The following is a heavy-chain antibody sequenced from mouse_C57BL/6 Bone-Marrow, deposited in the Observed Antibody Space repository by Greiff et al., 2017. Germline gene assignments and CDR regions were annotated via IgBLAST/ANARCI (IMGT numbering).Heavy chain of an antibody. CDR3: VRERPYDYDEVYYAMDY. CDR1: GFTFNTYA. J-gene: IGHJ4*01. V-gene: IGHV10-3*01. Sequence: EVQLVESGGGLVQPKGSLKLSCAASGFTFNTYAMHWVRQAPGKGLEWVARIRSKSSNYATYYADSVKDRFTISRDDSQSMLYLQMNNLKTEDTAMYYCVRERPYDYDEVYYAMDYWGQGTSVTVSS. CDR2: IRSKSSNYAT. D-gene: IGHD2-4*01.